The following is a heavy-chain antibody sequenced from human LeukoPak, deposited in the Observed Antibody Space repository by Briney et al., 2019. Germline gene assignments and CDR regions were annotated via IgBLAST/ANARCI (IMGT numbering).Heavy chain of an antibody. CDR2: IYPGDSDT. J-gene: IGHJ5*02. D-gene: IGHD3-9*01. CDR1: GYSFTSYW. V-gene: IGHV5-51*01. CDR3: ATNDILTGYYPP. Sequence: GESLKISCKGSGYSFTSYWIGWVRQMPGKGLEWMGIIYPGDSDTRYSPSFQGQVTISADKSISNAYLQWSSLQAVGTPIYYWATNDILTGYYPPWGQGTLVTVSS.